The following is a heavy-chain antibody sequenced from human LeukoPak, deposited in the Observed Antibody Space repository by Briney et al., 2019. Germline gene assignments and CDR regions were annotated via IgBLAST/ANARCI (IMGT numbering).Heavy chain of an antibody. J-gene: IGHJ3*02. V-gene: IGHV1-2*02. Sequence: GASVKVSCKASGYTFTSYGISWVRQAPGQGLEWMGWINPNSGGTNYAQKFQGRVTMTRDASISTAYMELSRLRSDDTAVYYCARWWGAIDAFDIWGQGTMVTVSS. CDR2: INPNSGGT. CDR3: ARWWGAIDAFDI. CDR1: GYTFTSYG. D-gene: IGHD1-26*01.